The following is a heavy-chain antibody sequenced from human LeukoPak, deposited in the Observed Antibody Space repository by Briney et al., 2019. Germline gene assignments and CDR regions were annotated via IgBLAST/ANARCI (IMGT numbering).Heavy chain of an antibody. CDR1: GGTFSSYA. V-gene: IGHV1-69*04. Sequence: GASVKVSCKASGGTFSSYAISWVRQAPGQGLEWMGRIFPILGIANYAQKFQGRVTITADKSPSTAYMELSSLRSEDTAVYYCARHDSSGYYYWGQGTLVTVSS. J-gene: IGHJ4*02. D-gene: IGHD3-22*01. CDR3: ARHDSSGYYY. CDR2: IFPILGIA.